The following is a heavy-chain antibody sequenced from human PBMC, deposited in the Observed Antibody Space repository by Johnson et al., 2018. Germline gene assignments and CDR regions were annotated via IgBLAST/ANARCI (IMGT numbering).Heavy chain of an antibody. D-gene: IGHD5-18*01. Sequence: EVQLVESGGGLVQPGGSLRLSCAASGFTFSSYWMSWVRQAPGKGLEWVANIKQDGREKYYVDSVKGRFTIPRYNAKNSLYLQMNSLRAEDTAVYYCARDAMDTAMERDAFDIWGQGTMVTVSS. CDR3: ARDAMDTAMERDAFDI. V-gene: IGHV3-7*01. CDR1: GFTFSSYW. CDR2: IKQDGREK. J-gene: IGHJ3*02.